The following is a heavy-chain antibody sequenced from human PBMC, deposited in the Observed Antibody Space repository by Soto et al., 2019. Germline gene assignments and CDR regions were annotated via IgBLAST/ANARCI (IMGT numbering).Heavy chain of an antibody. CDR3: SRSGYSHSWNGKDFDY. CDR1: GFTFGDNA. Sequence: GRSLRLSWTASGFTFGDNAMSWFRQAPGMGLEWVGFIRSKAHGGTTEYAASVKGRFTISRDDSKSIAYLQMNSLKTEDTAVYYCSRSGYSHSWNGKDFDYWGLVTRVAVSS. V-gene: IGHV3-49*03. CDR2: IRSKAHGGTT. J-gene: IGHJ4*02. D-gene: IGHD6-13*01.